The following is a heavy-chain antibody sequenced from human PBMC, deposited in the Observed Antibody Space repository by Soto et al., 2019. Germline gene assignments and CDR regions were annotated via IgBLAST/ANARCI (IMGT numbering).Heavy chain of an antibody. CDR1: GFTFSNHA. V-gene: IGHV3-23*01. CDR2: FTTSGDFT. Sequence: EVQLLDSGGALVQPGGSLRLSCATSGFTFSNHAMSWVRQAPGKGLEWVSTFTTSGDFTYYADSVKGRFTISRDNSKSTLYLQMICLGVEDTAVYYCSRLVTDWGQGTLVTVSS. D-gene: IGHD6-6*01. CDR3: SRLVTD. J-gene: IGHJ4*02.